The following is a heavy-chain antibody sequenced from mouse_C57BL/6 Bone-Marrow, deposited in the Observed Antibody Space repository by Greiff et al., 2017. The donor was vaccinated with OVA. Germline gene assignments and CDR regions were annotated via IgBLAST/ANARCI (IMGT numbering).Heavy chain of an antibody. Sequence: VQLQQSGPELVKPGASVKIPCKASGYTFTDYNMDWVKQSHGKSLEWIGDINPNNGGTIYNQKFKGKATLTVDKSSSTAYMELRSLTSEDTAVYYCAREGHYYGSSSYYAMDYWGQGTSVTVSS. J-gene: IGHJ4*01. D-gene: IGHD1-1*01. CDR1: GYTFTDYN. CDR2: INPNNGGT. CDR3: AREGHYYGSSSYYAMDY. V-gene: IGHV1-18*01.